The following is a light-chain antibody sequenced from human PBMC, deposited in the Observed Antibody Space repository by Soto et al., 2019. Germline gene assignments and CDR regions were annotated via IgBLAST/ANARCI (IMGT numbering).Light chain of an antibody. Sequence: QSALTQPASVSGSPGQSITISCTGTSSDVGGYNYVSWYQQHPGKAPKLMIYEVSNRPSGVSNRFSGSKSANTASLTISGLQAEDEADYYCSSYTSSYTVIFGGGTQLTVL. CDR1: SSDVGGYNY. V-gene: IGLV2-14*01. CDR2: EVS. CDR3: SSYTSSYTVI. J-gene: IGLJ2*01.